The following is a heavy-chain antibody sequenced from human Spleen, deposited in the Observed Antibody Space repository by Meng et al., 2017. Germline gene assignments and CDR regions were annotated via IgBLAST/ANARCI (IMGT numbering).Heavy chain of an antibody. V-gene: IGHV1-69*13. J-gene: IGHJ6*02. Sequence: SVKVSCKTSGGTFNSYGLSWVRQAPGQGLEWMGGIIPIFGTANYAQKFQGRVTITADESTSTAYMELSSLRSEDTAVYYCAGPRDGYSLRAHYVMDVWGQGTTVTVSS. D-gene: IGHD5-24*01. CDR3: AGPRDGYSLRAHYVMDV. CDR2: IIPIFGTA. CDR1: GGTFNSYG.